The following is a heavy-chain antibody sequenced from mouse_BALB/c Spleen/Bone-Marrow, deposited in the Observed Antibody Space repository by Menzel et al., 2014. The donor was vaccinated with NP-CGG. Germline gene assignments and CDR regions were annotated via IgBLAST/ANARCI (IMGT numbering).Heavy chain of an antibody. J-gene: IGHJ1*01. V-gene: IGHV7-3*02. CDR2: IRNKANGYTT. CDR1: GFTFTDYY. D-gene: IGHD1-1*02. CDR3: ARDKPFYYGVSPYWYFDV. Sequence: EVQRVESGGGLVQPGGSLRLSCATSGFTFTDYYMSWVRQPPGKALEWLGFIRNKANGYTTEYSASVKGRFTISRDNSQSILYRQMNTLRAEDSATYYCARDKPFYYGVSPYWYFDVWGAGTTVTVSS.